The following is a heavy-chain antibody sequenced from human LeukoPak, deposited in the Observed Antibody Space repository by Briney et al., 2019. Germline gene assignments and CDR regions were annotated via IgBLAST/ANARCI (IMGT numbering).Heavy chain of an antibody. J-gene: IGHJ3*02. Sequence: SQTLSLTCAISGDSVSANNAAWNWIKQSPSRGLEWLGRTYYRSKWYTAYAVSVKSRITINPDTSKNQFSLQLNTVTPEDTAVYYCTRGAYRAFDIWGQGTMVTVSS. CDR3: TRGAYRAFDI. CDR1: GDSVSANNAA. CDR2: TYYRSKWYT. V-gene: IGHV6-1*01.